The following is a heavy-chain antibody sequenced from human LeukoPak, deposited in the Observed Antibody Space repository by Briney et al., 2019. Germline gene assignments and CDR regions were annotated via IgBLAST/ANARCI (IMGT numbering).Heavy chain of an antibody. V-gene: IGHV3-23*01. D-gene: IGHD3-22*01. CDR3: AKDDGYDSSGYYEEPLGY. CDR2: ISGSGGST. CDR1: GFTFSSYA. J-gene: IGHJ4*02. Sequence: GASLRLSCAASGFTFSSYAMSWVRQAPGKGLEWVSAISGSGGSTYYADSVKGRFTISRDNSKNTLYLRMNSLRAEDTAVYYCAKDDGYDSSGYYEEPLGYWGQGTLVTVSS.